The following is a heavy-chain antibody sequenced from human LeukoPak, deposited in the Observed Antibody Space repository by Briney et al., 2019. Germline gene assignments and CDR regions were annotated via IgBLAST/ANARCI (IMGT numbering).Heavy chain of an antibody. CDR1: GFTFSSYE. V-gene: IGHV3-48*03. D-gene: IGHD3-10*02. CDR2: ISSSRGTI. CDR3: AELGITMIGGV. Sequence: AGGSLRLSCAASGFTFSSYEMNWVRQAPGKGLEWVSYISSSRGTIYDADSVKGRCTISRDNAKNSLYLQMNSLRAEDTAVYYCAELGITMIGGVGGKGTTVTISS. J-gene: IGHJ6*04.